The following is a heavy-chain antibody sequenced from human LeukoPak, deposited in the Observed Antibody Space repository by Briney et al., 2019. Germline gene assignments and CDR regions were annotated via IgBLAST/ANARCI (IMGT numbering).Heavy chain of an antibody. CDR2: MNPNSGNI. Sequence: ASVKVSRKASGYTFTSYDINWVRQATGQGLEWMGWMNPNSGNIGYAQKFQGRVTMTRNTSISTAYMELSSLRSEDTAVYYCARDPYYYDSSGYSPWGQGTLVTVSS. J-gene: IGHJ5*02. CDR3: ARDPYYYDSSGYSP. CDR1: GYTFTSYD. V-gene: IGHV1-8*01. D-gene: IGHD3-22*01.